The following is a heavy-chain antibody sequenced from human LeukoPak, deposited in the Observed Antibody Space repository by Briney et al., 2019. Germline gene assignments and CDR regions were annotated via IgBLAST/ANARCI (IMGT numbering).Heavy chain of an antibody. V-gene: IGHV5-51*01. D-gene: IGHD6-13*01. Sequence: GESLKISWKGSGYSFTNYWIGWVRQMPGKGLEWMGIIYPGDSDTTYSPSFEGQVTISADKSISTAYLQWSSLKASDTAMYYCARRWPGQQLANPFDDWGQGTLVTVSS. CDR1: GYSFTNYW. CDR3: ARRWPGQQLANPFDD. J-gene: IGHJ4*02. CDR2: IYPGDSDT.